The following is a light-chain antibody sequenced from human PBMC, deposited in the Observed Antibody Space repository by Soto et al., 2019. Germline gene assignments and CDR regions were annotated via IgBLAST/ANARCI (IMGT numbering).Light chain of an antibody. V-gene: IGKV1-5*01. J-gene: IGKJ1*01. CDR1: QNINNW. CDR3: QHTRT. CDR2: DAS. Sequence: DFQMTQSPSTLSASVGDRVTITCRASQNINNWVAWYQQKPRKAPKFLIYDASTLQRGVPSRFSGSGFGTEFSLTISSLQPDDFGSYYCQHTRTFGQGTKVEIK.